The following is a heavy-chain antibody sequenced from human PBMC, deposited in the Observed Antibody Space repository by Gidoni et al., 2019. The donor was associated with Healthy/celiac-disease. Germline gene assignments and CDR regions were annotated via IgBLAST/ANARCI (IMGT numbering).Heavy chain of an antibody. D-gene: IGHD3-9*01. Sequence: QVQLVQSGAEVKKPGASVKVSCKASGYTFTSYGISWVRQAPGQGLEWMGWISAYNGNTNYAQKLQGRVTMTTDTSTSTAYMELRSLRSDDTAVYYCAGTYYDIPSLPPPYYYGMDVWGQGTTVTVSS. CDR1: GYTFTSYG. CDR3: AGTYYDIPSLPPPYYYGMDV. CDR2: ISAYNGNT. J-gene: IGHJ6*02. V-gene: IGHV1-18*01.